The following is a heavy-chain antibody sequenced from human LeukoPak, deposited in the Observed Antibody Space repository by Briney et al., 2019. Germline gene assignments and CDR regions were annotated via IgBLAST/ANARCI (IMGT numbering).Heavy chain of an antibody. J-gene: IGHJ4*02. CDR1: GGSINTYY. CDR2: IYTTGTT. CDR3: AKVAKYYYGSETYFFFDH. V-gene: IGHV4-4*07. D-gene: IGHD3-10*01. Sequence: SETLPLTCTVSGGSINTYYWSWIRQPAGKGLEWIGHIYTTGTTNYNPSLKSRVTMSIDTSKNQFSLNLRSVTAADTAVYYCAKVAKYYYGSETYFFFDHWGQGTLVTVSS.